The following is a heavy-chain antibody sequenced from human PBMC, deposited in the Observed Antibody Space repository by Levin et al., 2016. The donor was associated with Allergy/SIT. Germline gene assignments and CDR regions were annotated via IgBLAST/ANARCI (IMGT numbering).Heavy chain of an antibody. CDR2: INGDGTDT. J-gene: IGHJ4*02. D-gene: IGHD6-13*01. CDR3: ANRAPAGGFSAF. Sequence: WIRQPPGKGLEYVSAINGDGTDTRYADSVKGRFTVSRDNSKNTLYLQMNSLRAEDTAIYYCANRAPAGGFSAFWGQGTLVTVSS. V-gene: IGHV3-23*01.